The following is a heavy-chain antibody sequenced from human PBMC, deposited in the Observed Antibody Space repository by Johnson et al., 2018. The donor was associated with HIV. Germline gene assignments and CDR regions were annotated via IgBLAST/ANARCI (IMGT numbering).Heavy chain of an antibody. J-gene: IGHJ3*02. CDR2: ISYDGSNK. D-gene: IGHD6-19*01. V-gene: IGHV3-30-3*01. CDR1: GFTFSTYA. CDR3: ARDEYSSVCYHPDRIGVFDI. Sequence: VQLVESGGGVVQPGRSLRLSCAASGFTFSTYAMHWVRQAPGKGLEWVAVISYDGSNKYYVDSVKGRFTISRDNSKNTLYLQMNSLRVEDTAVYYCARDEYSSVCYHPDRIGVFDIWGQGTMVTVSS.